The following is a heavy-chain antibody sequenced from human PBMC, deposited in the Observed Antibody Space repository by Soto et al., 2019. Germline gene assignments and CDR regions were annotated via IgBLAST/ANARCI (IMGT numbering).Heavy chain of an antibody. V-gene: IGHV1-69*01. D-gene: IGHD5-12*01. CDR2: IIPMFDRP. CDR3: ARGRERSTTKFYFDY. Sequence: QVQVVQSGAEVKKPGSSVKVSCKASGGSFSNYAINWVRQAPGQGLEWMGGIIPMFDRPNYAQNFQGRVTITADESTSTAYMELSSLRSDDTAVYYCARGRERSTTKFYFDYWGQGTLVTVSS. J-gene: IGHJ4*02. CDR1: GGSFSNYA.